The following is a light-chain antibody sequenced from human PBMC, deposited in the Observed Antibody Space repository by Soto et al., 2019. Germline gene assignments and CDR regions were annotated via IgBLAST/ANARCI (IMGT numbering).Light chain of an antibody. Sequence: RLTQSPSSLSASVGDTVTISCRASQEISTYLAWYQQKPGKAPTHLIFGASSLHNGVPPRFAGSGSGSEFTHTINRLQPDDFANYFCQHYTLYSAPFGQGTRV. CDR3: QHYTLYSAP. J-gene: IGKJ5*01. V-gene: IGKV1-5*01. CDR1: QEISTY. CDR2: GAS.